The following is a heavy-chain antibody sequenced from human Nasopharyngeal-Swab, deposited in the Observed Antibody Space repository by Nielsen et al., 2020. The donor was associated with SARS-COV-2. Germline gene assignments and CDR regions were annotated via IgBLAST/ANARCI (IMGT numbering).Heavy chain of an antibody. CDR1: GFIFSDYS. CDR3: ARDRDWAFDV. J-gene: IGHJ3*01. Sequence: GESLQISCAASGFIFSDYSMNWVRQAPGKGLEWISYIRSSNDIYYADSVKGRFTISRDHAKNSLYLQMSSLRVEDTAVYYCARDRDWAFDVWGQGAVVTVSS. D-gene: IGHD2-21*01. CDR2: IRSSNDI. V-gene: IGHV3-69-1*01.